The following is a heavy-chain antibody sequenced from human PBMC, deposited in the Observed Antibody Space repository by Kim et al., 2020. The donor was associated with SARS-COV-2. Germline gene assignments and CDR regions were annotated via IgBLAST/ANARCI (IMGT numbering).Heavy chain of an antibody. CDR1: GFTFSSYS. V-gene: IGHV3-21*04. Sequence: GGSLRLSCAASGFTFSSYSMNWVRQAPGKGLEWVSSISSSSSYIYYADSVKGRFTISRDNAKNSLYLQMNSLRAEDTAVYYCARGALAGYYGMDVWGQGTTVTVSS. CDR2: ISSSSSYI. J-gene: IGHJ6*02. CDR3: ARGALAGYYGMDV.